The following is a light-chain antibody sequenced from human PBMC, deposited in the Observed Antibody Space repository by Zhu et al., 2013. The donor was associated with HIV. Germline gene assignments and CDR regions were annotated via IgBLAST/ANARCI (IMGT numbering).Light chain of an antibody. J-gene: IGKJ1*01. CDR1: QSVSSK. CDR3: QQYNNWPPWT. V-gene: IGKV3-15*01. CDR2: GAS. Sequence: EIVMTQSPATLSVSPGERATLSCRASQSVSSKLAWYQQKPGQVPRLLIYGASTRATGIPARFSGSGSGTEFTLTISSLQSEDFAVYYCQQYNNWPPWTLGQGTKVEIK.